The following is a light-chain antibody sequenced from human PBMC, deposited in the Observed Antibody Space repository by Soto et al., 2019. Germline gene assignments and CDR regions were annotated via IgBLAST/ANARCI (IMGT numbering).Light chain of an antibody. J-gene: IGKJ4*01. V-gene: IGKV3-15*01. CDR3: QQYNNWPPLT. Sequence: MKQSPVTLSVSPGERATLSCRASQFIGSILAWYQQKPAQPPRLLIYAASTRATGIPARFSGSGSGTEFTLTISSLQSEDFAVYYCQQYNNWPPLTFGGGTKVEIK. CDR2: AAS. CDR1: QFIGSI.